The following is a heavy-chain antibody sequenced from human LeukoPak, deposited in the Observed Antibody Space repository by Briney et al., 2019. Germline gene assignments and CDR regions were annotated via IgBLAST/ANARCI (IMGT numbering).Heavy chain of an antibody. J-gene: IGHJ5*02. V-gene: IGHV4-39*01. D-gene: IGHD3-22*01. Sequence: SETLSLTCTVSGGSISSSSYYWGWIRQPPGKGLEWIGSIYYSGSTYYNPSLKRPVTISVDTSKNQFPLKLSSVTAADTAVYYCATLNDYYDSSGYPRFGPWGQGTLVTVSS. CDR1: GGSISSSSYY. CDR3: ATLNDYYDSSGYPRFGP. CDR2: IYYSGST.